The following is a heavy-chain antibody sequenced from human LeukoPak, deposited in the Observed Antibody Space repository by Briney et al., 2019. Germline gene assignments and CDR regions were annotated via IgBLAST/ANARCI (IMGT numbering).Heavy chain of an antibody. D-gene: IGHD6-19*01. CDR3: ASQYSSGWYGLDY. CDR2: IYSGGGT. V-gene: IGHV3-53*01. CDR1: GFTVSSNY. Sequence: GGSLRLSCAASGFTVSSNYMNWVRQAPGQGLEWVSVIYSGGGTYYADSVKGRFTISRDNSKNTLYLQMNSLRAEDTAVYYCASQYSSGWYGLDYWGQGTLVTVSS. J-gene: IGHJ4*02.